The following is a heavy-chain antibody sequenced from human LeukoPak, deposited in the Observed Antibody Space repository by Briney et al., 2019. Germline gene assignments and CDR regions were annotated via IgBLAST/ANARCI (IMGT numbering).Heavy chain of an antibody. Sequence: PGGSLRLSCAASGFTFSSYGMHWVRQAPGKGLEWVANIKQDGSEKYYVDSVKGRFTISRDNAKNSLYLQMNSLRAEDTAVYYCARTGLYYYDSSGYSLFDYWGQGTLVTVSS. D-gene: IGHD3-22*01. CDR2: IKQDGSEK. CDR3: ARTGLYYYDSSGYSLFDY. J-gene: IGHJ4*02. CDR1: GFTFSSYG. V-gene: IGHV3-7*03.